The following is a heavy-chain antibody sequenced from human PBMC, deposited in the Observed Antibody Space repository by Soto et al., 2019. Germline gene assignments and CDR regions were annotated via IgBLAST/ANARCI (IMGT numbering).Heavy chain of an antibody. Sequence: SETLSLTCAVSGDTISTGGYSWGWIRQPPGKGLEWIGYMYHSGSTYYNPSLKSRVTISIDRSKNQFSLKLSSVTAADTAVYYCARVPDYWGQGILVTAPQ. CDR3: ARVPDY. V-gene: IGHV4-30-2*01. CDR1: GDTISTGGYS. CDR2: MYHSGST. D-gene: IGHD2-2*01. J-gene: IGHJ4*02.